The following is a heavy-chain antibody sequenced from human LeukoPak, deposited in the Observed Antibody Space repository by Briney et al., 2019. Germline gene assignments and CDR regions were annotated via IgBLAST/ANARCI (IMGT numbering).Heavy chain of an antibody. Sequence: GGSLRLSCAASGFTVSSNYMSWVRQAPGKELEWVSVIYSGGSTYYADSVKGRFTISRDNSKNTLYLQMNSLRAEDTAVYYCAILPRHPNDAFDIWGQGTMVTVSS. CDR2: IYSGGST. CDR3: AILPRHPNDAFDI. V-gene: IGHV3-53*01. J-gene: IGHJ3*02. CDR1: GFTVSSNY. D-gene: IGHD2-15*01.